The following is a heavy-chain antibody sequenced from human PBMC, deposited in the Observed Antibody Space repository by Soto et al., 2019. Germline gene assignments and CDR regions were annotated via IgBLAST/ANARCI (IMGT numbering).Heavy chain of an antibody. J-gene: IGHJ4*02. D-gene: IGHD6-19*01. CDR1: GYTFTSYY. CDR2: INPSGGST. CDR3: ARGIGIAVKTYYFDY. Sequence: ASVKVSCKASGYTFTSYYMHWVRQAPGQGLEWMGIINPSGGSTSYAQKFQGRVTMTRDTSTSTVYMELSSLRSEDTAVYYCARGIGIAVKTYYFDYWGQGTLVTVSS. V-gene: IGHV1-46*03.